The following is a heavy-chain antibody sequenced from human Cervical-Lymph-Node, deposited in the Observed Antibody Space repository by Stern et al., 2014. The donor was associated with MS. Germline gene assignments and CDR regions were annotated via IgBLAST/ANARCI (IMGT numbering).Heavy chain of an antibody. CDR2: ISAYKVNT. J-gene: IGHJ5*02. D-gene: IGHD1-14*01. Sequence: QDQLVQSGAELKKPGASVKVSCKASGFALTSAGISWVRLAPGPGLERMGCISAYKVNTNYAQRCQDRVNMTTDTSTSTAYMELRSLRSDDTAVYYCARHSIKGYNCFDTWGQGTLVTVSS. CDR1: GFALTSAG. CDR3: ARHSIKGYNCFDT. V-gene: IGHV1-18*01.